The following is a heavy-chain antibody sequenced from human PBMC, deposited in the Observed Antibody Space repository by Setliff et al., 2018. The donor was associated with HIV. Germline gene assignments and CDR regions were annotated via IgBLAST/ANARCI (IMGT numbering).Heavy chain of an antibody. Sequence: SETLSLTCAVSGYSIGSGSFWGWIRQPPGKGLEWIATIPHNGGTYYNPDPSFTGRVTISVDTSKNQFSLKLAFVTAADTAVYYCARYSTLTTNFDYWGQGTLVTVSS. CDR2: IPHNGGT. D-gene: IGHD4-17*01. CDR1: GYSIGSGSF. J-gene: IGHJ4*02. CDR3: ARYSTLTTNFDY. V-gene: IGHV4-38-2*01.